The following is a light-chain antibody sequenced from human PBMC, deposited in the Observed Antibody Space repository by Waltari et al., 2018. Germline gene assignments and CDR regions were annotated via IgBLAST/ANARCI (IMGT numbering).Light chain of an antibody. CDR2: GAY. Sequence: EIVVMQSPATLSVSPGERVTLSCRASQNVGTSLAWYQQKPGQTPRLLIFGAYSRASGVPARFSGSGSGTDFTLAISSLQSEDFAVYYCQQYEDWPRHSFGGGTKVQIE. V-gene: IGKV3-15*01. CDR1: QNVGTS. J-gene: IGKJ4*01. CDR3: QQYEDWPRHS.